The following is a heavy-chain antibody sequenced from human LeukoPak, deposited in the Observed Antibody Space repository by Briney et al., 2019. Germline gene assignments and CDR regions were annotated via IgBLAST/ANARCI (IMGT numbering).Heavy chain of an antibody. J-gene: IGHJ4*02. CDR1: EFTFSSYS. CDR3: ARWSIVGAPV. CDR2: ISSSSSYI. V-gene: IGHV3-21*01. Sequence: GGSLRLSCAASEFTFSSYSMNWVRQAPGKGLEWVSSISSSSSYIYYADSVKGRFTISRDNAKNSLYLQMNSLRAEDTAVYYCARWSIVGAPVWGQGTLVTVSS. D-gene: IGHD1-26*01.